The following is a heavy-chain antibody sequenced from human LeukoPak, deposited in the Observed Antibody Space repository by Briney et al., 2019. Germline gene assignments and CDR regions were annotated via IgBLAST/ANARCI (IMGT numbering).Heavy chain of an antibody. CDR1: GGSISRYY. D-gene: IGHD6-19*01. V-gene: IGHV4-59*01. CDR3: ARSSVYSSSMDV. Sequence: SETLSLTCTVSGGSISRYYWSWIRQPPGKGLEWIGYVYYSGSTNYNPSLESRVTISVDTSKNQFSLKLSSVTAADTAVYYCARSSVYSSSMDVWGKGTTVTVSS. CDR2: VYYSGST. J-gene: IGHJ6*03.